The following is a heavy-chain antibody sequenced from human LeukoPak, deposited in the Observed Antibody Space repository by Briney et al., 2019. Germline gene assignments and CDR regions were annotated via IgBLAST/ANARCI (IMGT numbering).Heavy chain of an antibody. CDR1: GFTFNSYC. V-gene: IGHV3-7*01. J-gene: IGHJ4*02. D-gene: IGHD6-13*01. CDR3: ARDETHPWYSSSWYSPYFDY. Sequence: GGSLRLSCAASGFTFNSYCMSWVRQAPGKGLEWVANIKQDGSEKYYVDSVKGRFTISRDNAKKSLYLQMNSLRAEDTAVYYCARDETHPWYSSSWYSPYFDYWGQGTLVTVSS. CDR2: IKQDGSEK.